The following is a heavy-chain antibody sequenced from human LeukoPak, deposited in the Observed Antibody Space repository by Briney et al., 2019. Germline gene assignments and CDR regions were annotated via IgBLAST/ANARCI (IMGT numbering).Heavy chain of an antibody. J-gene: IGHJ5*02. CDR2: INPSSGGT. Sequence: ASVKVSCKASGYTFSDYYIHWVRQAPGQGLEWMGWINPSSGGTNYAQKFQDRVTVTRDTSISTAYMELYSLRSDDTAVYYCAHRFSGWSWGQGTLVTVSS. CDR3: AHRFSGWS. CDR1: GYTFSDYY. V-gene: IGHV1-2*02. D-gene: IGHD6-13*01.